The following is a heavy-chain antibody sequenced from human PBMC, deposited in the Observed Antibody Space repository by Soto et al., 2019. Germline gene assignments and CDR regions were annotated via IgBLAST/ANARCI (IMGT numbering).Heavy chain of an antibody. Sequence: ASVKVSCKASGYTSINYGITWVRQAPGQGLEWMGWISGYNGNTNYAQKFQGRVTMTTDTSTSTAYMELRSLRSDDTAVYYCARVRGVNRYHYVGAFDYWGQGVLVTVSS. CDR1: GYTSINYG. CDR3: ARVRGVNRYHYVGAFDY. CDR2: ISGYNGNT. D-gene: IGHD3-10*02. J-gene: IGHJ4*02. V-gene: IGHV1-18*01.